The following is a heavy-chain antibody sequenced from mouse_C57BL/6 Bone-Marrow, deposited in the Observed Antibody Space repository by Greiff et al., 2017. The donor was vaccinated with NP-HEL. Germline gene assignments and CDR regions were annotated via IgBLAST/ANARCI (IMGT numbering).Heavy chain of an antibody. Sequence: VQLVESGPGLVAPSQSLSITCTVSGFSLTRYGVDWVRQPPGKGLESLGVISRGGSTTYNSAPMSRLSISKDNSKSQVFLKMNSLQTDDTAMYYCAKHFYSNGTWFAYWGQGTLGTVSA. D-gene: IGHD2-5*01. J-gene: IGHJ3*01. CDR1: GFSLTRYG. V-gene: IGHV2-9*01. CDR3: AKHFYSNGTWFAY. CDR2: ISRGGST.